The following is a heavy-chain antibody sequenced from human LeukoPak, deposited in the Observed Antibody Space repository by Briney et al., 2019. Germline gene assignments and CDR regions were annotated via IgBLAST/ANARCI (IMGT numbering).Heavy chain of an antibody. CDR1: GGSINRSSYY. J-gene: IGHJ5*02. V-gene: IGHV4-39*01. CDR2: IYYSGST. CDR3: ASSETQWFGELSWFDP. D-gene: IGHD3-10*01. Sequence: SETLSLTCTVSGGSINRSSYYWGWIRQPPGKGLEWIGSIYYSGSTYYNPSLKSRVTISVDTSKNQFSLKLSSVTAADTAVYYCASSETQWFGELSWFDPWGQGTLVTVSS.